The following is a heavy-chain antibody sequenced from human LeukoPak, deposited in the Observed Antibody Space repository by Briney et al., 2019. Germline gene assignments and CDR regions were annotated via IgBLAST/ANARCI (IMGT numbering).Heavy chain of an antibody. CDR2: INTNTGNP. D-gene: IGHD5-18*01. CDR1: GYTFTSYA. Sequence: ASVKVSCKASGYTFTSYAMNWVRQAPGQGLEWMGWINTNTGNPTYAQGFTGRFVFSLDTSVSTAYLQISSLKAEDTAVYYCARGSLTAMVTLYPEDNWFDPWGQGTLVTVSS. CDR3: ARGSLTAMVTLYPEDNWFDP. V-gene: IGHV7-4-1*02. J-gene: IGHJ5*02.